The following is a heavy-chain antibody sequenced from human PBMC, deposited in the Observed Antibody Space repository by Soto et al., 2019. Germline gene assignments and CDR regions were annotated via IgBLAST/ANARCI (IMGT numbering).Heavy chain of an antibody. CDR3: ARGSPGYYDSSGYPPMGY. D-gene: IGHD3-22*01. Sequence: GGSLRLSXAASGFTFSSYWMSWVRQAPGKGLEWVANIKQDGSEKHYVDSVKGRFTISRDNAKNSLYLQMNSLRAEDTAVYYCARGSPGYYDSSGYPPMGYWGQGTLVTVSS. J-gene: IGHJ4*02. V-gene: IGHV3-7*01. CDR2: IKQDGSEK. CDR1: GFTFSSYW.